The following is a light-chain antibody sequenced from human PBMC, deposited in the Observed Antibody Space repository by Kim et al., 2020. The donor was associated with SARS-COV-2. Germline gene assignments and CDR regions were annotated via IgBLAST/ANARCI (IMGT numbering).Light chain of an antibody. J-gene: IGKJ5*01. Sequence: PGERATLACRASQSVSSYLAWDQQKPGQAPRVLIYEAANRATGIPARFSGSGSGTDFTLTISSLEPEDFAVYYCQQRSNWPPEITFGQGTRLEIK. CDR2: EAA. CDR1: QSVSSY. V-gene: IGKV3-11*01. CDR3: QQRSNWPPEIT.